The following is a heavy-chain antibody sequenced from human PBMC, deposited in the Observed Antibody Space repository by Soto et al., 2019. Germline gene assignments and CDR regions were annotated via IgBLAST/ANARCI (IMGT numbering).Heavy chain of an antibody. Sequence: GSLRLSGAASVFTFSSYAMHWVRQAPGKGLEWVAVISYDGSNKYYADSVKGRFTISRDNSKNTLYLQMNSLRAEDTAVYYCAREDCSSTSCYMRYYYYYYGMDVWGQGTTVTVSS. CDR3: AREDCSSTSCYMRYYYYYYGMDV. CDR1: VFTFSSYA. V-gene: IGHV3-30-3*01. CDR2: ISYDGSNK. J-gene: IGHJ6*02. D-gene: IGHD2-2*02.